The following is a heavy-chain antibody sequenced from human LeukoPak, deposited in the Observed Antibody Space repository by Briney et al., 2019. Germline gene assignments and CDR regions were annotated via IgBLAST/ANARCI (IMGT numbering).Heavy chain of an antibody. J-gene: IGHJ4*02. V-gene: IGHV3-23*01. CDR2: ISGSGVST. D-gene: IGHD3-16*01. CDR1: GFTFHSCP. Sequence: GGSLRLSCAPCGFTFHSCPMSCLRQAPGKGLEWVSAISGSGVSTYYADSVKGRFTISRDNSKNTLCLQMNSLRAEHQAVYYCVGSHRGGYYFAYCGQGILVTVSS. CDR3: VGSHRGGYYFAY.